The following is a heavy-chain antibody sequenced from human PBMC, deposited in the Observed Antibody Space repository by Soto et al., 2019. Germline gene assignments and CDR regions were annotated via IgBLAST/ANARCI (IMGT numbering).Heavy chain of an antibody. CDR1: GYTFTTYG. V-gene: IGHV1-18*01. Sequence: ASVKVSCKSSGYTFTTYGITWVRQAPGQGLEWMGWISAYSGNTNYAQNFQGRVTMTTDTSTSTAYMELRSLRSDDTAVYYCARGSHSSGYEDYWGQGTLVTVSS. J-gene: IGHJ4*02. CDR2: ISAYSGNT. CDR3: ARGSHSSGYEDY. D-gene: IGHD3-22*01.